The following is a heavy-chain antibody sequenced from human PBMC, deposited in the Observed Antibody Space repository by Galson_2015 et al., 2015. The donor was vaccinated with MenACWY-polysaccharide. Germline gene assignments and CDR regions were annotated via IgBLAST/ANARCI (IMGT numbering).Heavy chain of an antibody. V-gene: IGHV3-23*01. J-gene: IGHJ4*02. CDR2: ISGSGGST. Sequence: SLRLSCAASGFTFSGYAMSWVRQAPGKGLEWVSAISGSGGSTYYADSTKGRFTISRDNSKDTLYLQMNSLRAEDTAVYYCAKKGGGYDFAPRFDYWGQGTLVIVSS. CDR3: AKKGGGYDFAPRFDY. D-gene: IGHD5-12*01. CDR1: GFTFSGYA.